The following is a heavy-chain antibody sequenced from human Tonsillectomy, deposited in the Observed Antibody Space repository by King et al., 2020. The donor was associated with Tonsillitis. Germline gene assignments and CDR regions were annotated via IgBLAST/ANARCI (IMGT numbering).Heavy chain of an antibody. CDR3: AKDLLGFYYFDY. CDR1: GFTFSSYG. CDR2: ISYDVSNT. D-gene: IGHD2-8*02. V-gene: IGHV3-30*18. J-gene: IGHJ4*02. Sequence: QVQLVESGGGVVQPGRSLRLSCAASGFTFSSYGMHWVRQAPGKGLEWVAVISYDVSNTYYADSVKGRFTISRDNSKNTLYLQMNSLRAEDTAVYYCAKDLLGFYYFDYWGQGTLVTVSS.